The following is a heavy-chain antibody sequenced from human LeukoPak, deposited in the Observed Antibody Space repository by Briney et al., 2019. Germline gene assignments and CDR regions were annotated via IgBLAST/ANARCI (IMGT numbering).Heavy chain of an antibody. J-gene: IGHJ5*02. V-gene: IGHV3-11*01. CDR2: ISSSGSTI. Sequence: GGSLRLSCAASGFTVSSNYMSWVRQAPGKGLEWVSYISSSGSTIYYADSVKGRFTISRDNAKNSLYLQMSSLRADDTAVYYCARIIGVTGTDWFDPWGQGTLVTVSS. D-gene: IGHD6-13*01. CDR3: ARIIGVTGTDWFDP. CDR1: GFTVSSNY.